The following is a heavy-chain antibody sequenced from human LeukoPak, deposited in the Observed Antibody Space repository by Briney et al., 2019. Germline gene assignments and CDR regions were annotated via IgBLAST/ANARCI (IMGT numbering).Heavy chain of an antibody. CDR3: AKLLGGNKNFDY. Sequence: PGGSLRLSCAASGFTFSSYAMSWVRQAPGEGLEWVSAISGSGGSTYYADSVKGRFTISRDNSKNTLFLQMNSLRAEDTAVYYCAKLLGGNKNFDYWGQGTLVTVSS. CDR1: GFTFSSYA. D-gene: IGHD4-23*01. CDR2: ISGSGGST. V-gene: IGHV3-23*01. J-gene: IGHJ4*02.